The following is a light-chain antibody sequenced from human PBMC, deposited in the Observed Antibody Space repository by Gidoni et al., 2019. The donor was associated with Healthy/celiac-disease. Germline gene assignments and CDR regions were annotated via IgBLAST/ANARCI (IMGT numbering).Light chain of an antibody. CDR2: WAS. V-gene: IGKV4-1*01. CDR3: QQYYSTPIT. J-gene: IGKJ5*01. CDR1: QSVLYSSNNKNY. Sequence: QSVLYSSNNKNYLAWYQQKPGQPPKLLIYWASTRESGVPDRFSGSGSGTDFTLTISSLQAEDVAVYYCQQYYSTPITFGQGTRLEIK.